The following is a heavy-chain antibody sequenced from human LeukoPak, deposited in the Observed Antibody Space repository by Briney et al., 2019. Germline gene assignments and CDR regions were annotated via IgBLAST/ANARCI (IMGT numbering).Heavy chain of an antibody. J-gene: IGHJ5*02. CDR1: GGSFSGYH. V-gene: IGHV4-34*01. D-gene: IGHD1-26*01. CDR3: ARGQGATVPQVGKNWFDP. Sequence: SETLSLTCAVYGGSFSGYHWSWIRQTPAKGMEWIGEVNESGGTNISPSLRSRVILSVDTSKNQFSLKLISVTVADTAIYYCARGQGATVPQVGKNWFDPWGQGTRVTVSS. CDR2: VNESGGT.